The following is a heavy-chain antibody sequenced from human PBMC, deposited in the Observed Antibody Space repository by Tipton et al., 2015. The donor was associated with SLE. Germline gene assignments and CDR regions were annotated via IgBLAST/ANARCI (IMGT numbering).Heavy chain of an antibody. J-gene: IGHJ6*03. D-gene: IGHD6-13*01. CDR3: AKGGSRWSRDYYYYMDV. Sequence: SLRLSCAASRFTFDDCAMYWVRQAPGKGLEWISGINWNSVTVGYADSVKGRFTISRDNSKKSLYLEMNSLRAEDTALYYCAKGGSRWSRDYYYYMDVWGKGTTVIVSS. CDR1: RFTFDDCA. V-gene: IGHV3-9*01. CDR2: INWNSVTV.